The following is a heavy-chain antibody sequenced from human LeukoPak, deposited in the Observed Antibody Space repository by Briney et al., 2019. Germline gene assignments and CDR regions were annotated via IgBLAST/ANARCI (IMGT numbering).Heavy chain of an antibody. D-gene: IGHD6-25*01. CDR2: IHHSGNRFETGST. Sequence: SETLSLTCTVSGHSIINTYYWGWIRQSPGKGLEWIGSIHHSGNRFETGSTHYNPSLRSRVTVSADTSKNQFSLTLRPVTAADTAVYFCARNASSGFFNDWGQGTLVTVSS. V-gene: IGHV4-28*01. J-gene: IGHJ4*02. CDR3: ARNASSGFFND. CDR1: GHSIINTYY.